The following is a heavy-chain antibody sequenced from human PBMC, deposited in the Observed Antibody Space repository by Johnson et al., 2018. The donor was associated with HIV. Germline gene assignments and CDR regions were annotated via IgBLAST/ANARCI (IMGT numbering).Heavy chain of an antibody. Sequence: QVQLVESGGGVVQPGGSLRLSCAASGFTFSSYAMHWVRQAPGKGLEWVAIISYDGSNKYYADSVKGRFTISRDNSKNTLYLQMNSLRVEDTAVYYCARIDYSNYEEAFDIWGQGTMVTVSS. D-gene: IGHD4-11*01. J-gene: IGHJ3*02. CDR3: ARIDYSNYEEAFDI. V-gene: IGHV3-30-3*02. CDR1: GFTFSSYA. CDR2: ISYDGSNK.